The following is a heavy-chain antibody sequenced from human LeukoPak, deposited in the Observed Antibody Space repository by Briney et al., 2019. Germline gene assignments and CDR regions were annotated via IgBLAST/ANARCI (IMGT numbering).Heavy chain of an antibody. CDR1: GFTFSSYG. J-gene: IGHJ4*02. CDR2: IRYDGSNK. Sequence: GGSLRLSCAASGFTFSSYGMHWVRQAPGKGLEWVAFIRYDGSNKYYADSVKGRFTISRDNSKNTLYLQMNSLRAEDTAVYYCAKDDCRGSYCSSTSCPDYWGQGTLVTVSS. D-gene: IGHD2-2*01. CDR3: AKDDCRGSYCSSTSCPDY. V-gene: IGHV3-30*02.